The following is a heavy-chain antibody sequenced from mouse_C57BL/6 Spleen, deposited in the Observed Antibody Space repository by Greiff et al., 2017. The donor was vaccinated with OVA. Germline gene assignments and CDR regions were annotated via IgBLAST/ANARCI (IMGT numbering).Heavy chain of an antibody. V-gene: IGHV1-74*01. Sequence: QVQLQQPGAELVKPGASVKVSCKASGYTFTSYWMHWVKQRPGQGLEWIGRIHPSDSDTNYNQKFKYKATLTVDNSSSTAYMQLSSLTSEDSAVYYCAQYGYYGSSHWYFDVWGTGTTVTVSS. J-gene: IGHJ1*03. CDR3: AQYGYYGSSHWYFDV. CDR2: IHPSDSDT. D-gene: IGHD1-1*01. CDR1: GYTFTSYW.